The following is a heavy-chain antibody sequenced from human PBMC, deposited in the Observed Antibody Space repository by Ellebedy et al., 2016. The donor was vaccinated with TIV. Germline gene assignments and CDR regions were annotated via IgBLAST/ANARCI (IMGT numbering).Heavy chain of an antibody. V-gene: IGHV3-30*03. CDR1: GFTFSSYG. D-gene: IGHD3-10*01. Sequence: GESLKISXAASGFTFSSYGMHWVRQAPGKGLEWVAVISYDGSNKYYADSVKGRFTISRDNSKNSLYLQMNSLRAEDTAVYYCARRGHYYYMDVWGKGTTVTVSS. CDR3: ARRGHYYYMDV. CDR2: ISYDGSNK. J-gene: IGHJ6*03.